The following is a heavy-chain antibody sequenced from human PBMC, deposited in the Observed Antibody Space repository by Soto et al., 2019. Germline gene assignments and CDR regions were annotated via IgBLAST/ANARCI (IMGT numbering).Heavy chain of an antibody. Sequence: EVQLVESGGGLVQPGGSLRLSCAASGFGVSNNYMSWVHQAPGKGLEWVSAINSGGNTYYADSVKGRFTISRDNSMNTGDLKRNRGGAEDTAVYYGARGGDSYGYGEYYYYGMDVWGQGTTVTVSS. CDR2: INSGGNT. CDR1: GFGVSNNY. V-gene: IGHV3-66*01. D-gene: IGHD3-22*01. CDR3: ARGGDSYGYGEYYYYGMDV. J-gene: IGHJ6*02.